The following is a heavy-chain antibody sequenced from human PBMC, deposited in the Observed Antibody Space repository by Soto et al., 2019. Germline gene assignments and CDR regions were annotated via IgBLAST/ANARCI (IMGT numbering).Heavy chain of an antibody. Sequence: PGGSLRLSCAASGFSFSSHWMNWVRQAPGKGLVWVSRISGDGRTTSHADSVKGRFTISRDNAKNTLYLQVNSLRVEDTAVYYCAKCDYGDYVHYYYYGMDVWGQGTTVTVSS. J-gene: IGHJ6*02. CDR2: ISGDGRTT. V-gene: IGHV3-74*01. CDR1: GFSFSSHW. D-gene: IGHD4-17*01. CDR3: AKCDYGDYVHYYYYGMDV.